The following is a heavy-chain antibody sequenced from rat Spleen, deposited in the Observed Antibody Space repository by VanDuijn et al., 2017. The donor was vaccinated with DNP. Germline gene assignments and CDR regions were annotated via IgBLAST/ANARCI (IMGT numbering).Heavy chain of an antibody. CDR1: GFTFSDYN. D-gene: IGHD1-11*01. CDR2: IIYDGSIT. V-gene: IGHV5-7*01. CDR3: AKPATYGGYEDWFAY. Sequence: EVQLVESGGGLVQPGRSLKLSCVASGFTFSDYNMAWVRQAPKKGLEWVATIIYDGSITYYGDSVKGRFTISRDNAKSTLYLQMDSLRSEDTATYYCAKPATYGGYEDWFAYWGQGTLVTVSS. J-gene: IGHJ3*01.